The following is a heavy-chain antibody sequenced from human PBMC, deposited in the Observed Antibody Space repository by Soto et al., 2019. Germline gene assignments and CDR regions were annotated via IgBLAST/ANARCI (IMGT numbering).Heavy chain of an antibody. CDR3: ARHGNGNSGVDWFDP. D-gene: IGHD1-1*01. V-gene: IGHV4-59*08. CDR2: IHYSGST. CDR1: GGSISGYY. J-gene: IGHJ5*02. Sequence: SETLSLTCTVSGGSISGYYWSWIRQPPGKGLEWIGYIHYSGSTNSNPSLKSRVTILVDTSKNQFSLKLSSVTAADTAAYYCARHGNGNSGVDWFDPWGQGTLVTVSS.